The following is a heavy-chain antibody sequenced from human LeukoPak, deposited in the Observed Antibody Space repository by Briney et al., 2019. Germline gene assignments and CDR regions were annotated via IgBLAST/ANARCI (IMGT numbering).Heavy chain of an antibody. Sequence: GRSLRLSCAASGFTFDDYAMHWVRQAPGKGLEWVSGISWNSGSIGYADSVKGRFTISRDNAKNSLYLQMNSLRAEDTALYYCAKDTGYQAKYLQHWGQGTLVTVSS. D-gene: IGHD2-2*01. CDR2: ISWNSGSI. J-gene: IGHJ1*01. CDR3: AKDTGYQAKYLQH. V-gene: IGHV3-9*01. CDR1: GFTFDDYA.